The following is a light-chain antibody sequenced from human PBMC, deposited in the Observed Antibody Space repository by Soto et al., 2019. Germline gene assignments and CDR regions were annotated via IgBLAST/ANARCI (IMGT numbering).Light chain of an antibody. CDR3: QQYNSWPPSYT. CDR1: QSVSNY. V-gene: IGKV3-15*01. Sequence: EIVMTQSPATLSVSLGDRATLSCRASQSVSNYLAWYQQKPGQAPRLLIYGASTMATGIPARFSGSGSETDFTLTISSLQSEDFAVYYCQQYNSWPPSYTFGQGTKLESK. CDR2: GAS. J-gene: IGKJ2*01.